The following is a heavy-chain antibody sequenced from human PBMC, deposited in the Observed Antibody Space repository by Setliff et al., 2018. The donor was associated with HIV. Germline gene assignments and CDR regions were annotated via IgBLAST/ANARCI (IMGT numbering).Heavy chain of an antibody. J-gene: IGHJ5*02. CDR2: IYYNGTA. CDR3: ARPGSLFYWVDP. V-gene: IGHV4-39*01. CDR1: GVSLISANYH. Sequence: NPSETLSLTCSVSGVSLISANYHWAWIRQPPGKGLEWIGSIYYNGTAYYNPSLKSRVTMSIDTSKSQFSLKLNSVTAADTAVYYCARPGSLFYWVDPWGQGTLVTVSS. D-gene: IGHD3-3*01.